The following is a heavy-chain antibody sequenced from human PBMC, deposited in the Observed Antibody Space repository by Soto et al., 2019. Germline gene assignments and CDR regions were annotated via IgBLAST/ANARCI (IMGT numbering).Heavy chain of an antibody. Sequence: GGSLRLSCAASGFTFSAYWMHWVRQAPGKGLMWVSRINGDGRTTSYADSVKGRFTISRDNSKNTLYLQMNSLRAEDTAVYYCAKDHSGSYPNWYFDLWGRGTLVTVSS. CDR2: INGDGRTT. D-gene: IGHD1-26*01. CDR3: AKDHSGSYPNWYFDL. J-gene: IGHJ2*01. CDR1: GFTFSAYW. V-gene: IGHV3-74*01.